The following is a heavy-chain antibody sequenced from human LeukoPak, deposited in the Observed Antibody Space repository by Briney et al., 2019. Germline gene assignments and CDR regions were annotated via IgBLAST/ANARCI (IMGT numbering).Heavy chain of an antibody. CDR2: IYYSGST. CDR3: ARDGGYSNPYYYYYYYMDF. CDR1: GGSINNNHYY. D-gene: IGHD4-11*01. Sequence: SETLSLTCAVSGGSINNNHYYWGWIRQPPGKGLEWIGSIYYSGSTYYNPSLKSRVTISVDTSENHFSLKLSSVTAADTAVYYCARDGGYSNPYYYYYYYMDFWGKGTTVTVSS. V-gene: IGHV4-39*07. J-gene: IGHJ6*03.